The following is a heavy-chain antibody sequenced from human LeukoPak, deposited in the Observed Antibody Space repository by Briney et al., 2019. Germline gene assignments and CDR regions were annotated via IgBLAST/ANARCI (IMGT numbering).Heavy chain of an antibody. D-gene: IGHD3/OR15-3a*01. CDR3: ARGELVIKPYYYYGMDV. CDR1: GGSISSGDYY. Sequence: SQTLSLTCTVSGGSISSGDYYWSWIRQPPGKGLEWIGYIYYSGSTYYNPSLKSRVTISVDTSKNQFCLKLSSVTAADTAVYYCARGELVIKPYYYYGMDVWGKGTTVTVSS. J-gene: IGHJ6*04. V-gene: IGHV4-30-4*01. CDR2: IYYSGST.